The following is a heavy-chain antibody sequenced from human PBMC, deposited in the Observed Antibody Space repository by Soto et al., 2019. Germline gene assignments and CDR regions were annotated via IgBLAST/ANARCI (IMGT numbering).Heavy chain of an antibody. J-gene: IGHJ4*02. CDR3: ARFHIYGSGSYVDF. Sequence: QVQLQESGPGLVKPSQTLSLTCNVSGGSISTGGYYWSWIRQHPGKGLEWIGYIYNSGSTYYNPSLKSPVTISTDTSKNLFSLKLSSVTAADTAVYYCARFHIYGSGSYVDFWGQGTLVTVSS. V-gene: IGHV4-31*01. CDR2: IYNSGST. D-gene: IGHD3-10*01. CDR1: GGSISTGGYY.